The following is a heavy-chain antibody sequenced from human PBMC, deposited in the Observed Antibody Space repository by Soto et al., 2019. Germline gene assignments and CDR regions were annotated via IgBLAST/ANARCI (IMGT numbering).Heavy chain of an antibody. CDR3: QGAYAAGKTTTYFDS. CDR2: IYPGDSDT. J-gene: IGHJ4*02. D-gene: IGHD1-26*01. V-gene: IGHV5-51*01. Sequence: PGESLKISCKGSGFSFATFWIAWVRQMPGTGLEWMGIIYPGDSDTRYSPSFQGQATISADKSISTAYLQWSSLKASDTAVYYCQGAYAAGKTTTYFDSWRQGILVTVS. CDR1: GFSFATFW.